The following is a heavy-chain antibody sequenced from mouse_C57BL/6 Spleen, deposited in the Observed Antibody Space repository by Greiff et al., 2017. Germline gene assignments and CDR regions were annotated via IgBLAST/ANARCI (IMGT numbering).Heavy chain of an antibody. J-gene: IGHJ1*03. D-gene: IGHD3-2*02. CDR3: ARDQGYDKDFDV. Sequence: EVMLVESGGGLVKPGGSLKLSCAASGFTFSSYAMSWVRQTPEKRLAWVATISDGGSYNYYQDNVKGRFTFSIDNAKNDLYLRMSHLKSEDTAMYDCARDQGYDKDFDVWGTGTTVTVSS. V-gene: IGHV5-4*01. CDR2: ISDGGSYN. CDR1: GFTFSSYA.